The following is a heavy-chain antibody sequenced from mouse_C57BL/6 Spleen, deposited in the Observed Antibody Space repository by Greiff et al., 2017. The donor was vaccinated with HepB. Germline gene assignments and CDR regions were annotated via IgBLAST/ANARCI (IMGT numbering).Heavy chain of an antibody. D-gene: IGHD2-3*01. CDR1: GYTFTSYW. Sequence: QVQLQQPGAELVKPGASVKMSCKASGYTFTSYWITWVKQRPGQGLEWIGDIYPGSGSTNYNEKFKSKATLTVYTSSSTAYMQLSSLTSEDSAVYYCAREDDGYFDYWGQGTTLTVSS. V-gene: IGHV1-55*01. J-gene: IGHJ2*01. CDR3: AREDDGYFDY. CDR2: IYPGSGST.